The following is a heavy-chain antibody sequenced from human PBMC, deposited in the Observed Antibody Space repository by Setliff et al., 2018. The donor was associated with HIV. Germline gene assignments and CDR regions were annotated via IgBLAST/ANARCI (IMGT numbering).Heavy chain of an antibody. Sequence: PGGSLRLSCAASGFTFSDHYMDWVRQAPGKGLEWVGRMTDKANSYTTEYAASVKGRFTISRDDSKNSLYLQMNSLKAEDTAVYFCARRGGSGSHFFDYWGQGTLVTVSS. CDR2: MTDKANSYTT. V-gene: IGHV3-72*01. CDR1: GFTFSDHY. D-gene: IGHD3-22*01. CDR3: ARRGGSGSHFFDY. J-gene: IGHJ4*02.